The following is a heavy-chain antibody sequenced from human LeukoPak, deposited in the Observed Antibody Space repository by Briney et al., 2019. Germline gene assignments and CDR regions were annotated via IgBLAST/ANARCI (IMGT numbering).Heavy chain of an antibody. Sequence: SETLSLTCTVSGVSISSYYWSWIRQPPGKGLEWIGYIYYSGSTNYNPSLKSRVTISVDTSKNQFSLRLSSVTAADTAVYYCASVRGRNYYFDYWGQGTLVTVSS. CDR1: GVSISSYY. CDR2: IYYSGST. V-gene: IGHV4-59*01. D-gene: IGHD4-11*01. J-gene: IGHJ4*02. CDR3: ASVRGRNYYFDY.